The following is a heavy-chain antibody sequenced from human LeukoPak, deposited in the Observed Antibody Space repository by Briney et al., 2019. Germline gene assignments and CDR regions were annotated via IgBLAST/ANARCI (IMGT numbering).Heavy chain of an antibody. CDR3: ARDVVASVYRSYMDV. J-gene: IGHJ6*03. CDR2: IRYDGSNK. Sequence: GGSLRLSCAASGFTFSSYGMHWVRQAPGKGLEWVAFIRYDGSNKYYADSVKGRFTISRDNSKNTLYLQMNSLRAEDTAVYYCARDVVASVYRSYMDVWGKGTTVTVSS. CDR1: GFTFSSYG. V-gene: IGHV3-30*02. D-gene: IGHD2-21*01.